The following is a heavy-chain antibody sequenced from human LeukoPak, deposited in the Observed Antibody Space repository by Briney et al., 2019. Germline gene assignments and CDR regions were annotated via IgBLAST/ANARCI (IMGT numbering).Heavy chain of an antibody. CDR3: ARSRGYSYGLHYYYGMAV. CDR2: INPNSGGT. Sequence: GASVKVSCKASGYTFTGYYMHWVRQAPGQGLDWMGWINPNSGGTNSAQKFQGRVTMTRDTSIGTAYMEMSRLRSDDTAVYYCARSRGYSYGLHYYYGMAVWGQGTTVTVSS. D-gene: IGHD5-18*01. V-gene: IGHV1-2*02. J-gene: IGHJ6*02. CDR1: GYTFTGYY.